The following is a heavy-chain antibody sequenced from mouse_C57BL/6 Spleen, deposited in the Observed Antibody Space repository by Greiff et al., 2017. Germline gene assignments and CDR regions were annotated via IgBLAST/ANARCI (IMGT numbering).Heavy chain of an antibody. CDR1: GYTFTSYW. CDR2: LYPGNSDT. D-gene: IGHD2-3*01. J-gene: IGHJ4*01. CDR3: TRDDGYYYYAMDY. V-gene: IGHV1-5*01. Sequence: EVPLQQSGTVLARPGASVKMSCKTSGYTFTSYWMHWVKQRPGQGLAWIGALYPGNSDTSYNQKFKGKAKLTAVQSASTAYMELSSLTNEDSAVYYCTRDDGYYYYAMDYWGQGTSVTVSS.